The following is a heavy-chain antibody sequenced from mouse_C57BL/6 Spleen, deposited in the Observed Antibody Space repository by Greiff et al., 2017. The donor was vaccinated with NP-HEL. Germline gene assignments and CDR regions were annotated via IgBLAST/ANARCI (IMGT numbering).Heavy chain of an antibody. CDR3: ARRGYYYGSSYSLFDY. Sequence: VQLQQPGAELVMPGASVKLSCKASDYTFTSYWMHWVKQRPGQGLEWIGEIDPSDSYTNYNQKFKGKSTLTVDKYSSTAYMQLSSLTSEDSAVYYCARRGYYYGSSYSLFDYWGQGTTLTVSS. CDR1: DYTFTSYW. D-gene: IGHD1-1*01. CDR2: IDPSDSYT. J-gene: IGHJ2*01. V-gene: IGHV1-69*01.